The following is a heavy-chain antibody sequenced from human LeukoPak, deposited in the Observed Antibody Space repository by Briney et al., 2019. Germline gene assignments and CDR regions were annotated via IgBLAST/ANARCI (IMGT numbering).Heavy chain of an antibody. V-gene: IGHV3-30*02. Sequence: GGSLRLSCAASGFTFSSYGMQWVGQAPGKRLEWVAFIRYDGSNKYYADSVKGRFTISRDNSKNTLYLQMNSLRAEDTAVYYCAKVAVGATSYSDYWGQGTLVTVSS. J-gene: IGHJ4*02. CDR1: GFTFSSYG. D-gene: IGHD1-26*01. CDR2: IRYDGSNK. CDR3: AKVAVGATSYSDY.